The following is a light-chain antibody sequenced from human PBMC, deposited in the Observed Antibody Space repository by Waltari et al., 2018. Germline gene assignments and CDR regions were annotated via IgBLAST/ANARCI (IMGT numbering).Light chain of an antibody. J-gene: IGKJ3*01. Sequence: IVMTQSPLPLLVTPGEPAAMSCRRRESLLHGSEYHYLDWYLQKPGQSPQLLIYLGSNRASGVPDRFRGSGSGTNFTLKITSVEAEDVGIYFCMQARQTPPTFGPGTKVDI. CDR2: LGS. CDR1: ESLLHGSEYHY. CDR3: MQARQTPPT. V-gene: IGKV2-28*01.